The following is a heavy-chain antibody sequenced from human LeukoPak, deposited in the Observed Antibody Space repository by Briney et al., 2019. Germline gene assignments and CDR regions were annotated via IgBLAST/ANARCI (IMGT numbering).Heavy chain of an antibody. V-gene: IGHV5-51*01. J-gene: IGHJ5*02. CDR1: GYNFFRYW. D-gene: IGHD3-16*01. CDR3: TGQGGGKFDP. CDR2: LYSGDSDT. Sequence: GESLKISCKASGYNFFRYWIGWVRQVPGKGLEWMGILYSGDSDTRYSPSFQGQVTISVDKSRSRTYFKWNRLTGSGTALHYCTGQGGGKFDPWGQGTLVTVSS.